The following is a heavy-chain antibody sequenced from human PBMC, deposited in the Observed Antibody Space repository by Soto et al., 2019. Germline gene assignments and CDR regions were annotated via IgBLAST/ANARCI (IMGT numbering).Heavy chain of an antibody. V-gene: IGHV1-46*03. CDR3: TRMSRSFDY. CDR1: GYPFSNYH. Sequence: QVLLEQSGAEVRRPGASVKISCQASGYPFSNYHMHWVRQAPGQGLEWMGMIDPDNGRTKFAQSLQGRVTMTRDTSTSSVYMELRALKSEDTAIYFCTRMSRSFDYWGQGSHVTVSS. J-gene: IGHJ4*02. CDR2: IDPDNGRT.